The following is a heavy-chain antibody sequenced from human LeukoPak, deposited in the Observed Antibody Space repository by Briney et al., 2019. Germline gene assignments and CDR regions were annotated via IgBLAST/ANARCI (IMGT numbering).Heavy chain of an antibody. V-gene: IGHV3-53*04. D-gene: IGHD3-3*01. CDR1: GITVTTNY. CDR2: IYSGGST. J-gene: IGHJ4*02. CDR3: ARGDFWSGYYTGLY. Sequence: GGSLRLSCAASGITVTTNYMSWVRQAPGKGLEWVSVIYSGGSTYYADSVKGRFTISRHNSKNTLYLQMDSLRDEDTAVYYCARGDFWSGYYTGLYWGQGTLVTVSS.